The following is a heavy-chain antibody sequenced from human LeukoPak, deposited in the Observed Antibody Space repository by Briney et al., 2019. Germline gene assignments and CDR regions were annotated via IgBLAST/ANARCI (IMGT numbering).Heavy chain of an antibody. CDR1: GFTFSSYA. D-gene: IGHD3/OR15-3a*01. CDR3: AKVGIFGLVTYYFDY. J-gene: IGHJ4*02. CDR2: ISWNSGLI. V-gene: IGHV3-9*01. Sequence: PGASLRLSCAASGFTFSSYAMSWVRQAPGKGLEWVSGISWNSGLIDYADSVKGRFTISRDNAKNSLYLQMNSLKAEDTAFYYCAKVGIFGLVTYYFDYWGQGTLVTVSS.